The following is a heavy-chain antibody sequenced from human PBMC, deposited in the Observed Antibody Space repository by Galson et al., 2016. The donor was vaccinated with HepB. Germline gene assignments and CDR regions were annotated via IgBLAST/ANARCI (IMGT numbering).Heavy chain of an antibody. CDR1: GDSISSGGYY. CDR2: IYNSETT. Sequence: TLSLTCDVSGDSISSGGYYWGWIRQHPGKGLEWIGYIYNSETTYYNPSLKSRITISVDTSKNHFSLNLIGVTAADTAVYYCAGITSGWYSDYWGQGTLVTVSS. J-gene: IGHJ4*02. D-gene: IGHD6-19*01. V-gene: IGHV4-31*11. CDR3: AGITSGWYSDY.